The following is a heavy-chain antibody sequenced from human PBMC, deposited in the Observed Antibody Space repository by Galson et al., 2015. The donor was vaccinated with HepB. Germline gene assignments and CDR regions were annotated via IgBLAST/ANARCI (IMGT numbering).Heavy chain of an antibody. CDR2: TTPSGDNT. CDR3: AKVFPEKTDGWYRQALYYFDS. Sequence: SLRLSCAASGFTFRYYAMSWVRQAPGKGLEWVSATTPSGDNTYSADSMKGRFTISRDNSQNTLFLQMNSLRADDTAIYFCAKVFPEKTDGWYRQALYYFDSWGQGTRVTVSS. CDR1: GFTFRYYA. V-gene: IGHV3-23*01. D-gene: IGHD6-19*01. J-gene: IGHJ4*02.